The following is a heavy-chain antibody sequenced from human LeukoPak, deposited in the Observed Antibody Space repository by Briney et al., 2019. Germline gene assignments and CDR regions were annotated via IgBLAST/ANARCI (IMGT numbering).Heavy chain of an antibody. J-gene: IGHJ6*02. CDR2: IIPILGIA. CDR3: ARGYSSSWYNYYYGMDV. Sequence: ASVTVSCKASGGTFSSYAISWVRQAPGQGLEWMGRIIPILGIANYAQKFQGRVTITADKSTSTAYMELSSLRSEDTAVYYCARGYSSSWYNYYYGMDVWGQGTTVTVSS. D-gene: IGHD6-13*01. V-gene: IGHV1-69*04. CDR1: GGTFSSYA.